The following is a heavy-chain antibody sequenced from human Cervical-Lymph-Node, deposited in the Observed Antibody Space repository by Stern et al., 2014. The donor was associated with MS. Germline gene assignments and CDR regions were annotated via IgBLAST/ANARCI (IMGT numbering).Heavy chain of an antibody. CDR2: INPKSGGT. CDR3: TRALRIADRPSPGGHWFDP. D-gene: IGHD6-6*01. Sequence: QVQLAESGAEVEKPGASVKVSCKASGYIFTDYYLHWVRQAPGQGLEWMGRINPKSGGTSYAQSFQGRVTLTRDTSITTAYMDLSRLTSDDTAVYYCTRALRIADRPSPGGHWFDPWGQGTLVIVSS. CDR1: GYIFTDYY. V-gene: IGHV1-2*02. J-gene: IGHJ5*02.